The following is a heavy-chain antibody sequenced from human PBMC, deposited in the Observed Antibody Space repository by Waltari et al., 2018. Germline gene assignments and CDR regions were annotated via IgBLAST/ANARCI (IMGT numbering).Heavy chain of an antibody. CDR2: INHSGGT. D-gene: IGHD3-10*01. J-gene: IGHJ4*02. CDR3: VRGRRPFGDSGIWTFAY. Sequence: QVQLQQWGAGLLKPSETLSLTCAVYGGSFSGYYWTWIRQPPGKGLEWIGEINHSGGTNDDPSLKSRVTISVDTAKNQCSLKVSAVTAADTAVYYCVRGRRPFGDSGIWTFAYWGQGTLVTVSS. V-gene: IGHV4-34*01. CDR1: GGSFSGYY.